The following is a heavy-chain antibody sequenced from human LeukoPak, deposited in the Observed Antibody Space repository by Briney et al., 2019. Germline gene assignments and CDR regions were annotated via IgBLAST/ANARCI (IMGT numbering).Heavy chain of an antibody. CDR3: AQEGSYGSLDY. V-gene: IGHV3-30*18. D-gene: IGHD5-18*01. CDR1: GSTFSSYG. J-gene: IGHJ4*02. Sequence: GGSLRLSCAASGSTFSSYGMHWVRQAPGKGLEWVAVISYDGSNKYYADSVKGRFTISRDNSKNTLYLQMNSLRAEDTAVYYCAQEGSYGSLDYWGQGTLVTVSS. CDR2: ISYDGSNK.